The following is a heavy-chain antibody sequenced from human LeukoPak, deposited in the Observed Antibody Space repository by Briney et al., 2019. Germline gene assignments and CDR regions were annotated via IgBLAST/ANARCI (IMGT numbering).Heavy chain of an antibody. CDR2: ISSSGSSI. V-gene: IGHV3-48*04. Sequence: GGSLRLSCAASGFTFSSYAMSWVRQAPGKGLEWVSYISSSGSSIKYSDSVKGRFTISRDNAKNSLYLQMNSLRADDTAVYYCASRYSSSRPFDPWGQGTLVTVSS. D-gene: IGHD6-13*01. CDR3: ASRYSSSRPFDP. J-gene: IGHJ5*02. CDR1: GFTFSSYA.